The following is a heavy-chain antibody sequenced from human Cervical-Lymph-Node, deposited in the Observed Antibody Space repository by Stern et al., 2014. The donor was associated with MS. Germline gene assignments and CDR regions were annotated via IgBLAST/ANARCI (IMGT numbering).Heavy chain of an antibody. Sequence: VQLVESGGGLVQPGGFLRLSCAASGFSFSDFYMDWVRQAPGKGLEWVGRSRNKAKSYTTDYAASVKGRFTISRDDSKNSLYLQMNSLKTEDTAVYYCSRDSSGDYWGPGTLVTVSS. J-gene: IGHJ4*02. V-gene: IGHV3-72*01. CDR1: GFSFSDFY. CDR3: SRDSSGDY. CDR2: SRNKAKSYTT.